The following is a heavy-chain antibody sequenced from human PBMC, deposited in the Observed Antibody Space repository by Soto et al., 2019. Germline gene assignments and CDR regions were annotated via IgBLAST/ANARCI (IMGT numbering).Heavy chain of an antibody. J-gene: IGHJ4*02. V-gene: IGHV1-69*13. Sequence: SVKVSCKASGGTFSSYAISWVRQAPGQGLEWMGGIIPIFGTANYAQKFQGRVTITADESTSTAYMELSSLRSEDTAVYYCARLGLSAGVNLDYWGQGTLVTVSS. D-gene: IGHD3-10*01. CDR2: IIPIFGTA. CDR1: GGTFSSYA. CDR3: ARLGLSAGVNLDY.